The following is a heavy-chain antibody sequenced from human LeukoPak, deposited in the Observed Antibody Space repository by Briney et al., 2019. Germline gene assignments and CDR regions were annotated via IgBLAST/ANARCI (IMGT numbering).Heavy chain of an antibody. CDR1: GYSISSDYY. J-gene: IGHJ4*02. Sequence: SETLSLTCTVSGYSISSDYYWGWIRQPPGKGLEWTGTIYHTGSTYYNPSLKSRVTISVDTSKNQFSLKLSSVTAADTAVYYCARLARFGEYFDYWGQGTLVTVSS. V-gene: IGHV4-38-2*02. CDR2: IYHTGST. D-gene: IGHD3-10*02. CDR3: ARLARFGEYFDY.